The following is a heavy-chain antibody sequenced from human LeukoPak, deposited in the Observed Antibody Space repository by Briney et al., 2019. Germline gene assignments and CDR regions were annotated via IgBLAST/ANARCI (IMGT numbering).Heavy chain of an antibody. D-gene: IGHD1-26*01. J-gene: IGHJ4*02. Sequence: GGSLRLSCAASGFTFSSYWMHWVRQAPGKGLVWVSRINSDGSSTSYADSVKGRFTISRDNAKNMLYLQMNSLRAEDTAVYYCASLLRGAHFDYWGQGTLVTVSS. CDR2: INSDGSST. CDR1: GFTFSSYW. V-gene: IGHV3-74*01. CDR3: ASLLRGAHFDY.